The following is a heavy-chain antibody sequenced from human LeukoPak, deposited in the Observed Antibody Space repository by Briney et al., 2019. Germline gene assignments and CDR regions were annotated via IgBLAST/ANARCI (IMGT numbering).Heavy chain of an antibody. D-gene: IGHD3-10*01. J-gene: IGHJ5*02. V-gene: IGHV4-61*01. CDR1: GGSVSSGSYY. CDR3: ASTMVRGVMRFDP. Sequence: SETLSLTCTVSGGSVSSGSYYWSWIRQPPGKGLEWIGYIYYSGSTNYNPSLKSRVTISVDTSKNQFSLKLSSVTTADTAVYYCASTMVRGVMRFDPWGQGTLVTVSS. CDR2: IYYSGST.